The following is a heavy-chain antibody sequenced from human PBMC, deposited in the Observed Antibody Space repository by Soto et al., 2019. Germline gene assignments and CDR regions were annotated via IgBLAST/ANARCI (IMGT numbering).Heavy chain of an antibody. CDR2: ISYDGSNK. D-gene: IGHD5-12*01. CDR3: ARDHLTGLVHSGYGDY. Sequence: GGSLRLSCAASGFTFSSYAMHWVRQAPGKGLEWVAVISYDGSNKYYADSVKGRFTISRDNSKNTLYLQMNSLRAEDTAVYYCARDHLTGLVHSGYGDYWGQGTLVTVSS. J-gene: IGHJ4*02. CDR1: GFTFSSYA. V-gene: IGHV3-30-3*01.